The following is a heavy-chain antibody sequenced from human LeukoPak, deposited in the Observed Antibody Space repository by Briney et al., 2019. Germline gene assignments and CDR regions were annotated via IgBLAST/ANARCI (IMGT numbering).Heavy chain of an antibody. CDR1: GGSISSSSYY. CDR3: ARGRIRWLHDY. V-gene: IGHV4-39*07. CDR2: INHSGST. Sequence: PSETLSLTCTVSGGSISSSSYYWGWIRQPPGKGLEWIGEINHSGSTNYNPSLKSRVTISVDTSKNQFSLKLSSVTAADTAVYYCARGRIRWLHDYWGQGTLVTVSS. D-gene: IGHD5-24*01. J-gene: IGHJ4*02.